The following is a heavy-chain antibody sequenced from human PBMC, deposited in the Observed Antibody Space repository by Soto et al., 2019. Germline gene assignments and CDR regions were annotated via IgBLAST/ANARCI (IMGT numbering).Heavy chain of an antibody. V-gene: IGHV1-69*12. CDR2: IIPIFGTA. J-gene: IGHJ5*02. CDR3: ARGATQLIDNWFDP. CDR1: GGTFSSYA. D-gene: IGHD3-16*01. Sequence: QVQLVQSGAEVKKPGSSVKVSCKASGGTFSSYAISWVRQAPGQGLEWMGGIIPIFGTANYAQKFQGRVTITADESTSTAYMELSSLRSEDTGVYYCARGATQLIDNWFDPWGQGTLVTVSS.